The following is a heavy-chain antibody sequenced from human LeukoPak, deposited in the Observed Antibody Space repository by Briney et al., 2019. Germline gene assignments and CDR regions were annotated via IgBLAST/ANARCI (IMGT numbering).Heavy chain of an antibody. CDR3: ARENFWSGYRPFDP. V-gene: IGHV4-39*07. D-gene: IGHD3-3*01. J-gene: IGHJ5*02. CDR1: GDSISTSDYY. CDR2: VYYSGST. Sequence: SETLSLTCTVSGDSISTSDYYWGWIRQPPGKGLEWIGGVYYSGSTYYNPSLKSRVTISVDTSKNQFSLKLSSVTAADTAVYYCARENFWSGYRPFDPWGQGTLVTVSS.